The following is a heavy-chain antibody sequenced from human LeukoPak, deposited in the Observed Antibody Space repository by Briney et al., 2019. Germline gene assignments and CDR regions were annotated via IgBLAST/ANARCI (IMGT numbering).Heavy chain of an antibody. CDR1: AFTFSTYA. CDR2: ISSDGRNK. Sequence: TRTSLRLSCVASAFTFSTYAMHWGSPALGEGLEWVAVISSDGRNKYYADSVKGRLTISRDNSKNTLYLHMNSLRAENTAVYYCARDQFNADYCGQGTLVTVSS. CDR3: ARDQFNADY. V-gene: IGHV3-30*04. J-gene: IGHJ4*02.